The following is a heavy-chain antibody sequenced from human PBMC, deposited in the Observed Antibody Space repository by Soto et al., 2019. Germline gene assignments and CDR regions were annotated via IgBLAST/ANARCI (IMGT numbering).Heavy chain of an antibody. CDR2: IYWDDDK. V-gene: IGHV2-5*02. Sequence: QITLKESGPTLVKPTQTLTLTCTFSGFSLSTSGVGVGWIRQPPGKALEWLALIYWDDDKRYSPSLKSRLTITKDTSKNQVVLTMTNMDPVDTATYYCAHRRVLEEWDFWSGYPIGWFDPWGQGTLVTVSS. D-gene: IGHD3-3*01. J-gene: IGHJ5*02. CDR3: AHRRVLEEWDFWSGYPIGWFDP. CDR1: GFSLSTSGVG.